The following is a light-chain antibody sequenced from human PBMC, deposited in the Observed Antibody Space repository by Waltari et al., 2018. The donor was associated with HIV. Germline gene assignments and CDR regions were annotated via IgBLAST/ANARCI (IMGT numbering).Light chain of an antibody. V-gene: IGKV3-20*01. CDR1: ESISISY. J-gene: IGKJ4*02. CDR3: QHYGAPPAT. CDR2: GAS. Sequence: DIVLTQSAGTLSVSPGKRVTLSCSTSESISISYLAWYQQSHGQAPRLLTYGASSRATGIPDRFSVSGSGTDFNLTISGLAPEEIGVYYCQHYGAPPATFGRGTTVEIK.